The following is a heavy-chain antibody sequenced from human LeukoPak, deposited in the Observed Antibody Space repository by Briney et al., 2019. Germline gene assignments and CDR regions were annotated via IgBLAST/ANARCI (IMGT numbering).Heavy chain of an antibody. CDR1: GYTFTSYG. CDR2: ISAYNGNT. Sequence: ASVKVSCKASGYTFTSYGISWVRQAPGQGLEWMGWISAYNGNTNYAQNLQGRVTMTTDTSTSTAYMELRSLRSDDTAVYYWARTNGYSSGWCVDPWGQGTLVTVSS. V-gene: IGHV1-18*04. CDR3: ARTNGYSSGWCVDP. D-gene: IGHD6-19*01. J-gene: IGHJ5*02.